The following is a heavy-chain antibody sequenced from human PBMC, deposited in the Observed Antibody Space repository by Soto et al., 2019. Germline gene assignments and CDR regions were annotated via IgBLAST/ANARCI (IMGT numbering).Heavy chain of an antibody. J-gene: IGHJ5*02. V-gene: IGHV4-59*01. Sequence: ETLSLTCTVSGGSINNYYWSWIRQSPGKGLEWIGYVYYSGTTNYNPTLKSRITILVDTSKNQFSLKLTSVTAADTAVYYCASALYCSGGSCSFDPWGQGTLVTVSS. CDR3: ASALYCSGGSCSFDP. D-gene: IGHD2-15*01. CDR1: GGSINNYY. CDR2: VYYSGTT.